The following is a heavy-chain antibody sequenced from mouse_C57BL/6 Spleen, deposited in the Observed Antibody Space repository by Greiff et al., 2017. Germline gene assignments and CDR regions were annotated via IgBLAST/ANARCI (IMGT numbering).Heavy chain of an antibody. V-gene: IGHV5-16*01. CDR3: ARGFPYYFDY. Sequence: EVKLMESEGGLVLPGSSMKLSCTASGFTFSDYYMAWVRQVPEKGLEWVANINYDGSSTYYLDSLKSRFIISRDNAKNILYLQMSSLKSEDTATYYCARGFPYYFDYWGQGTTLTVSS. J-gene: IGHJ2*01. CDR2: INYDGSST. CDR1: GFTFSDYY.